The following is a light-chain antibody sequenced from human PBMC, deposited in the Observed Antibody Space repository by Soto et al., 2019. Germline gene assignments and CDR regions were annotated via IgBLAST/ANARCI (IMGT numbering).Light chain of an antibody. CDR3: QVRTDWPPFMYS. CDR1: QTVDTF. CDR2: DTS. Sequence: EIVLTQSPATLSLSPGARATLSCRASQTVDTFLAWYQQKPGRTPRLLIYDTSNRATGIPPRFSGSGSGTDFTLTISRLEPEDFAVYYWQVRTDWPPFMYSFGQGTKLEFK. J-gene: IGKJ2*01. V-gene: IGKV3-11*01.